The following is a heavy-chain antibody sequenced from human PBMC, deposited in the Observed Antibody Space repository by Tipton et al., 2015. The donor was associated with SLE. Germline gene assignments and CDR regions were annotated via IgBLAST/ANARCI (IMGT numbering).Heavy chain of an antibody. Sequence: TLSLTCAVYGGSFSGYYWSWIRQPPGKGLEWIGEINHSGSTNYNPSLKSRVTISVDTSKNQFSLKLSSVTAADTAVYYCARGRKLLVDTAMTNFGYWGQGTLSPSPQ. D-gene: IGHD5-18*01. V-gene: IGHV4-34*01. CDR3: ARGRKLLVDTAMTNFGY. CDR2: INHSGST. CDR1: GGSFSGYY. J-gene: IGHJ4*02.